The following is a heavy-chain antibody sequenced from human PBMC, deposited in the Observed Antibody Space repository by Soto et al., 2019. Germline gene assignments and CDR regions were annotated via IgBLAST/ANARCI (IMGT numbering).Heavy chain of an antibody. CDR3: AREYSSWGYNWVDP. CDR2: ISSSSSTI. D-gene: IGHD6-13*01. V-gene: IGHV3-48*01. Sequence: EVQLVESGGGLVQPGGSLRLSCAASGFTFSSYSMNWVRQAPGKGLEWVSYISSSSSTIYYADSVKGRFTISRDNAKNSLYLQMNSLGAEDTAVYYCAREYSSWGYNWVDPWGQGTLVTVAS. J-gene: IGHJ5*02. CDR1: GFTFSSYS.